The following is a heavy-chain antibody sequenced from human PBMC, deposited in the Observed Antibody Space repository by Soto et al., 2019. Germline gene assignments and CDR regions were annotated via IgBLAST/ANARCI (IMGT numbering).Heavy chain of an antibody. CDR2: ISYYGSNK. CDR1: GFTFSSYA. V-gene: IGHV3-30-3*01. J-gene: IGHJ5*02. D-gene: IGHD3-3*01. CDR3: ARDSRDYDFWSGYSWFDP. Sequence: GSLRLSCAASGFTFSSYAMHWVRQAPGKGLEWVAVISYYGSNKYYADSVKGRFTISRDNSKNTLYLQMNSLRAEDTAVYYCARDSRDYDFWSGYSWFDPWGQGTLVTVSS.